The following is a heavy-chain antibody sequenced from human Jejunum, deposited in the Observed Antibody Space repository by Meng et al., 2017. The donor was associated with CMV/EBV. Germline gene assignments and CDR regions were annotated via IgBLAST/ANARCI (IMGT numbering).Heavy chain of an antibody. D-gene: IGHD1-26*01. CDR2: IYRGDDK. J-gene: IGHJ4*02. V-gene: IGHV2-5*02. CDR1: GFSPRTSGEG. Sequence: PVKESCPTLVKPTPTLTLACSFSGFSPRTSGEGVGWIRQPPGKALEWLALIYRGDDKRYSPSLNSRLTIAKDTSKNEVVLTLTNMGPIDTGTYYCAHFVGGYYPSRPDYWGQGTLVTVSS. CDR3: AHFVGGYYPSRPDY.